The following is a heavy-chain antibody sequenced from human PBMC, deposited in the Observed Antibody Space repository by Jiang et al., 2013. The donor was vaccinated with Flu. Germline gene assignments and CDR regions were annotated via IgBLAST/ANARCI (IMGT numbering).Heavy chain of an antibody. CDR2: IYWDDDK. CDR1: GFSLSTSGVG. V-gene: IGHV2-5*02. D-gene: IGHD2-8*01. Sequence: KPTQTLTLTCTFSGFSLSTSGVGVGWIRQPPGKALEWLALIYWDDDKRYSPSLKSRLTITKDTSKNQVVLTMTNMDPVDTATYYCARTIVLMVYAHFDYWGQGTLVTVSS. J-gene: IGHJ4*02. CDR3: ARTIVLMVYAHFDY.